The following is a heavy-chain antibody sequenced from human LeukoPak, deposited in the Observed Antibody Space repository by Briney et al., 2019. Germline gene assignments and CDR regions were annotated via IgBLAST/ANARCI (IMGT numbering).Heavy chain of an antibody. CDR3: ARVGYSSGLYNWFDP. V-gene: IGHV4-34*01. D-gene: IGHD6-19*01. J-gene: IGHJ5*02. Sequence: SETLSLTCAAYGGSFSGYYWSWIRQPPGKGLEWIGEINHSGSTNYNPSLKSRVTISVDTSKNQFSLKLSSVTAAGTAVYYCARVGYSSGLYNWFDPWGQGTLATVSS. CDR2: INHSGST. CDR1: GGSFSGYY.